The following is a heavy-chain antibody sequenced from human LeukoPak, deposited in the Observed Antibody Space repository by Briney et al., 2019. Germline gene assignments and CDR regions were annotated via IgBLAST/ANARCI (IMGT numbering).Heavy chain of an antibody. Sequence: SETLSLTCAVYGGSFSGYYWSWIRQPPGKGLEWIGEINHSGSTNYNPSLKSRVTISVDTSKNQFSLKLSSVTAADTAVYYCASVPSPKYCSSTSCYFRTEGWYYYYMDVWGKGTTVTVSS. J-gene: IGHJ6*03. V-gene: IGHV4-34*01. D-gene: IGHD2-2*01. CDR3: ASVPSPKYCSSTSCYFRTEGWYYYYMDV. CDR2: INHSGST. CDR1: GGSFSGYY.